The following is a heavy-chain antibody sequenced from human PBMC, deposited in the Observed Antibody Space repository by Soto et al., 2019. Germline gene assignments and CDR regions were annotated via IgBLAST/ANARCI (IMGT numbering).Heavy chain of an antibody. CDR1: GGSVSSGSYY. CDR3: ARVSSSWGLVNYFDY. D-gene: IGHD6-13*01. V-gene: IGHV4-61*01. CDR2: IYYSGST. J-gene: IGHJ4*02. Sequence: QVQLQESGPGLVKPSETLPLTCTVSGGSVSSGSYYWSWIRQPPGKGLECIGYIYYSGSTNYNPSLKSRVAISVDTSKNQFSLKLSSVTAADTAVYYCARVSSSWGLVNYFDYWGQGTLVTVSS.